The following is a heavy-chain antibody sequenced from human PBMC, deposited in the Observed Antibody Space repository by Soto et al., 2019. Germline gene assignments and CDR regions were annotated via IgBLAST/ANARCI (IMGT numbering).Heavy chain of an antibody. V-gene: IGHV3-30-3*01. CDR1: GFTFSSYA. D-gene: IGHD3-22*01. CDR3: ASNLRDMGLDSFWGFFDY. J-gene: IGHJ4*02. Sequence: QVQLVESGGGVVQPGRSLRLSCAASGFTFSSYAMHWVRQAPGKGLEWVAVISYDGSNKYYADSVKGRFTISRDNSKNTLYLQMNSLRAEDTAVYYCASNLRDMGLDSFWGFFDYWGQGTLVTVSS. CDR2: ISYDGSNK.